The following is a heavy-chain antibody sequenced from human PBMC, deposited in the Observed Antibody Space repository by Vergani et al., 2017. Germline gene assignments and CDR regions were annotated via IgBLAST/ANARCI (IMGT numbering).Heavy chain of an antibody. Sequence: QVQLVESGGGVVQPGRSLRLSCAASGFTFNQYGMHWVRQAPGKGLEWVAVTWYDGNNKQYADSVKGRFTISRDNSKSTMYLQMNSRRDEVTGVYYCVRDLRLFYNRFDPWGQGTLVTVSS. CDR3: VRDLRLFYNRFDP. CDR2: TWYDGNNK. D-gene: IGHD1-14*01. J-gene: IGHJ5*02. CDR1: GFTFNQYG. V-gene: IGHV3-33*01.